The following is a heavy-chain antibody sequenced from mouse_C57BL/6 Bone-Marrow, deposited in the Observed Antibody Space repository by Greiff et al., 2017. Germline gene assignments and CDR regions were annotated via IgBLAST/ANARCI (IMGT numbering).Heavy chain of an antibody. J-gene: IGHJ3*01. CDR1: GYTFTSYW. CDR3: AREGLRRGAWFAY. Sequence: QVHVKQPGAELVMPGASVKLSCKASGYTFTSYWMHWVKQRPGQGLEWIGEIDPSDSYTNYNQKFKGKSTLTVDKSSSTAYMQLSSLTSEDSAVYYCAREGLRRGAWFAYWGQGTLVTVSA. D-gene: IGHD2-4*01. CDR2: IDPSDSYT. V-gene: IGHV1-69*01.